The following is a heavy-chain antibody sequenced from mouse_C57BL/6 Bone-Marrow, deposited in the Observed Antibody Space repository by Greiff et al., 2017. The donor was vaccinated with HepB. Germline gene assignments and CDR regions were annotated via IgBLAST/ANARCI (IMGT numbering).Heavy chain of an antibody. Sequence: VQLQQSGAELVRPGASVKLSCTASGFNIKDDYMHWVKQRPEQGLEWIGWIDPENGDTEYASKFQGKATITADTSSNTAYLQLSSLTSEDTAVYYCTTLFFSSPYYFDYWGQGTTLKVSS. CDR2: IDPENGDT. CDR1: GFNIKDDY. J-gene: IGHJ2*01. D-gene: IGHD1-3*01. CDR3: TTLFFSSPYYFDY. V-gene: IGHV14-4*01.